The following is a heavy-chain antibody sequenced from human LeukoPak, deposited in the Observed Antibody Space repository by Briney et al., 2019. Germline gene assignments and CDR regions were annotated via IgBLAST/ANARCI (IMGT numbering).Heavy chain of an antibody. CDR1: GFTFSSYA. J-gene: IGHJ4*02. V-gene: IGHV3-23*01. Sequence: GGSLRLSCAASGFTFSSYAMSWVRHAPGKGLELVSAISGSGGSTYYADSVKGRFTISRDNSKNTLYLHMNSLRAEDTAVYYCARQLAYCGGDCYGSVAYWGQGTLVTVSS. D-gene: IGHD2-21*02. CDR2: ISGSGGST. CDR3: ARQLAYCGGDCYGSVAY.